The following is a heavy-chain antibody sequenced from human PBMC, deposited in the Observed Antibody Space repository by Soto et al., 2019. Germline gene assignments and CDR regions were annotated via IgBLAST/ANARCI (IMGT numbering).Heavy chain of an antibody. CDR3: AREVYPFGPVAVRGAFDI. D-gene: IGHD2-8*01. V-gene: IGHV1-69*15. CDR2: IIPIFGTT. CDR1: GGTFGSNA. J-gene: IGHJ3*02. Sequence: QVQLVQSETDMRKPGSSVKASCKASGGTFGSNAISWVRQAPGQGLEWMGNIIPIFGTTKNAQNFQDRVTITADESTNTAYMELSSLRSEDTAIYYCAREVYPFGPVAVRGAFDIWCQGTMVTVSS.